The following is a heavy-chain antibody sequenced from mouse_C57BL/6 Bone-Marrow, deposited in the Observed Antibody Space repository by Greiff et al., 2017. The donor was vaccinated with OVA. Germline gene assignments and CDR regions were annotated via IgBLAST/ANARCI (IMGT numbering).Heavy chain of an antibody. J-gene: IGHJ1*03. CDR3: ARSGYYGSSYEDWYFDV. V-gene: IGHV1-19*01. CDR1: GYTFTDYY. Sequence: VQLKQSGPVLVKPGASVKMSCKASGYTFTDYYMNWVKQSHGKSLEWIGVINPYNGGTSYNQKFKGKATLTVDKSSSTAYMELNSLTSEDSAVYYCARSGYYGSSYEDWYFDVWGTGTTVTVSS. D-gene: IGHD1-1*01. CDR2: INPYNGGT.